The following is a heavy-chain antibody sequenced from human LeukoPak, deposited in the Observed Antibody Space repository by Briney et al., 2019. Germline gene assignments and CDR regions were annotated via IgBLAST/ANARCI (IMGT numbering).Heavy chain of an antibody. D-gene: IGHD2-15*01. CDR2: IYTSGST. Sequence: SETLSLTCTVSGGSISGYYWSWIRQPAGKGLEWIGRIYTSGSTNYNPSLKSRVTMSVDTSKNQFSLKLSSVTAADTAVYYCARDEFGYCSGGSCLQEPYNWFDPWGQGTLVTVSS. CDR1: GGSISGYY. CDR3: ARDEFGYCSGGSCLQEPYNWFDP. J-gene: IGHJ5*02. V-gene: IGHV4-4*07.